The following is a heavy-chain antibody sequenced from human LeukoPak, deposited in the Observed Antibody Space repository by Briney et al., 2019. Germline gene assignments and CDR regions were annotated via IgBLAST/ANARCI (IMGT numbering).Heavy chain of an antibody. Sequence: TLSLTCTVSGGSISGGDYYWSWIRQLPGRGLEWIGYIYHTGRSSFNPSLTSRTTISVDTSQNQFSLTLNSMTPADSAVYYCARETGGGDSYGVWGQGILVTVSS. CDR2: IYHTGRS. D-gene: IGHD5-18*01. J-gene: IGHJ4*02. CDR3: ARETGGGDSYGV. CDR1: GGSISGGDYY. V-gene: IGHV4-31*03.